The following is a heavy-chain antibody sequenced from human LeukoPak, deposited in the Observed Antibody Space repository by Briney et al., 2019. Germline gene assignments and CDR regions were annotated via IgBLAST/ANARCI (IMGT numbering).Heavy chain of an antibody. V-gene: IGHV4-28*05. J-gene: IGHJ5*02. CDR1: LGSINSNYW. D-gene: IGHD2-15*01. Sequence: SDTLSLTCAVSLGSINSNYWRGWIRQPPGKGLEWIGYIYYSGRIYQNPSLQSRLSMSVDMSKNEFSLSLTSVTAVYTAMYFCGRSDSGGCYYPSWGQGTLVTVSS. CDR2: IYYSGRI. CDR3: GRSDSGGCYYPS.